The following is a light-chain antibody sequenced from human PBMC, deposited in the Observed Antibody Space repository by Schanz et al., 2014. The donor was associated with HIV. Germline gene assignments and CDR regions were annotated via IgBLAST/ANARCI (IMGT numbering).Light chain of an antibody. V-gene: IGLV2-18*02. CDR1: SSDVGRYNR. CDR2: EVS. J-gene: IGLJ2*01. Sequence: QSALTQPPSVSGSLGQSVTISCTGTSSDVGRYNRVCWFQQPPGTAPKLMIFEVSNRPSGLPDRFSGSKSGNTASLTISGLQADDEADYYCSSYTSSNTFVFGGGTKLTVL. CDR3: SSYTSSNTFV.